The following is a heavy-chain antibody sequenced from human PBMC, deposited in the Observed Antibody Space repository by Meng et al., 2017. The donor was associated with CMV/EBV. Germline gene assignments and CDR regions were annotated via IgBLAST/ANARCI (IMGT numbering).Heavy chain of an antibody. CDR3: ARGVGYCSSTSCFTPRWGNWYFDL. Sequence: ISWVRQAPGQGLEWMGRIIPILGIANCAQKFQGRVTITADKSTSTAYMELSSLRSEDTAVYYCARGVGYCSSTSCFTPRWGNWYFDLWGRGTLVTVSS. V-gene: IGHV1-69*04. J-gene: IGHJ2*01. D-gene: IGHD2-2*01. CDR2: IIPILGIA.